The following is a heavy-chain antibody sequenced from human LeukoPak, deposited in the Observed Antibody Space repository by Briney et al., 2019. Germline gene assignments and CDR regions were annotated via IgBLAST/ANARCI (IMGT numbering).Heavy chain of an antibody. V-gene: IGHV4-34*01. CDR2: INHSGST. J-gene: IGHJ3*02. CDR3: ARGLSIVVVSRDAFDI. Sequence: SETLSLNCAVYGGSFSGYYWSWIRQPPGKGLEWIGEINHSGSTNYNPSLKSRVTISVDTSKNQFSLKLSSVTAADTAVYYCARGLSIVVVSRDAFDIWGQGTMVTVSS. D-gene: IGHD3-22*01. CDR1: GGSFSGYY.